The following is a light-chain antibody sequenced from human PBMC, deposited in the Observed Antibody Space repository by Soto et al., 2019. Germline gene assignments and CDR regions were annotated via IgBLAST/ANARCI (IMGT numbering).Light chain of an antibody. V-gene: IGLV2-8*01. CDR2: EVS. J-gene: IGLJ1*01. CDR3: SSYAGSNNLGV. CDR1: SSDVGGYNY. Sequence: QSALTPPPSASGSPGQSVSISFTGTSSDVGGYNYVSWYQQHPGRAPKLMIYEVSKRPSGVPDRFSGSKSGNTASLTVTGLQAEDEADYYCSSYAGSNNLGVCGTGTKVTVL.